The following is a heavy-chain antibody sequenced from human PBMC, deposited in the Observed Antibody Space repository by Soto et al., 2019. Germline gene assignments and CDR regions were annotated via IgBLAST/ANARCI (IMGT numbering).Heavy chain of an antibody. CDR2: VYYSGTT. V-gene: IGHV4-61*01. CDR3: ARTTAVPNTLRSRYFFDY. D-gene: IGHD4-17*01. CDR1: GGSVSDKTYY. J-gene: IGHJ4*02. Sequence: QVQLQESGPGLLKPSETLSLTCSVSGGSVSDKTYYWSWIRQPPVKRLEWIGYVYYSGTTNYNPSLKSRVTISVDLAKNRFSLRLSSVTTADTALYYCARTTAVPNTLRSRYFFDYWGKGTLVTVSS.